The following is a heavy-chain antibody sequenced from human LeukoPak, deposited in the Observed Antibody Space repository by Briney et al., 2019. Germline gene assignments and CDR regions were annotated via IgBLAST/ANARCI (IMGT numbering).Heavy chain of an antibody. J-gene: IGHJ4*02. CDR1: GGSISSYY. V-gene: IGHV4-4*07. CDR3: ARGKVVAGTPGQNSWDH. D-gene: IGHD6-19*01. CDR2: IHTSGRT. Sequence: SETLSLTCTVSGGSISSYYWSWIRQPPGKGLEWIGRIHTSGRTNYNPSLKSRVTVSLDTSKNQFSLRLSSVTAADTAVYYCARGKVVAGTPGQNSWDHWGQGTLVTVSS.